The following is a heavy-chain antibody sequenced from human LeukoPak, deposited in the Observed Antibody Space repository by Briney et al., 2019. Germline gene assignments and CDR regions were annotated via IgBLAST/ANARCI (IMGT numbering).Heavy chain of an antibody. V-gene: IGHV1-2*06. Sequence: ASVKVSCKASGYTFTGYYMHWVRQAPGQGLEWMGRINPNSGGTNYAQKFQGRVTMIRDTSISTAYMELSRLRSDDTAVFYCARGGPYEYVWGNYRPFDYWGQGTLVTVSS. CDR3: ARGGPYEYVWGNYRPFDY. CDR1: GYTFTGYY. J-gene: IGHJ4*02. D-gene: IGHD3-16*02. CDR2: INPNSGGT.